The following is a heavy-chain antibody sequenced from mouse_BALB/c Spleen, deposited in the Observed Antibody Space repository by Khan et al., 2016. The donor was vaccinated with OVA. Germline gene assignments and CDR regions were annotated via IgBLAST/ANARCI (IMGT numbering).Heavy chain of an antibody. CDR1: GFTFSTYV. Sequence: EVELLESGGGLVKPGGSLKLSCAASGFTFSTYVMPWVRQTPEKGLEWVATICSDSDYTSYPDNVTGRFNISRDNATNTLYMQMSSLKTEDTAMYYCARSAYGNFAYWGQGTLVTVSA. D-gene: IGHD2-1*01. J-gene: IGHJ3*01. CDR3: ARSAYGNFAY. CDR2: ICSDSDYT. V-gene: IGHV5-9-3*01.